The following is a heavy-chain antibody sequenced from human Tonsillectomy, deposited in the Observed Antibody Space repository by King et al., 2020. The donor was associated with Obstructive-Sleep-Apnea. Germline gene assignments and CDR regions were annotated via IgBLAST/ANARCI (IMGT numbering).Heavy chain of an antibody. Sequence: VQLVESGGGVVQPGRSLRLSCAASGFTFSSYAMHWVRQAPGKGLEWGAVISYDGSNKYYADSVKGRFTISRDNSKNTLSLQMNSLRAEDTAVYYCARGPASTAMAEASDWFDPWGQGTLVTVSS. CDR2: ISYDGSNK. CDR1: GFTFSSYA. CDR3: ARGPASTAMAEASDWFDP. J-gene: IGHJ5*02. D-gene: IGHD5-18*01. V-gene: IGHV3-30-3*01.